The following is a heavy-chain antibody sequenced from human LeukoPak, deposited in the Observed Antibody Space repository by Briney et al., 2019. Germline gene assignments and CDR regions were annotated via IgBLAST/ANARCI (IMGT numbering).Heavy chain of an antibody. CDR1: GYSFTSYW. Sequence: GESLKISCKGSGYSFTSYWIGWVRQMPGKGLEWMGIIYPGDSDTRYSPSFQGQVTISADKSISTAYLQWSSLKASDTAMYYCARLESQQLVHLNWFDPWGQGTLVTVSS. D-gene: IGHD6-13*01. J-gene: IGHJ5*02. V-gene: IGHV5-51*01. CDR2: IYPGDSDT. CDR3: ARLESQQLVHLNWFDP.